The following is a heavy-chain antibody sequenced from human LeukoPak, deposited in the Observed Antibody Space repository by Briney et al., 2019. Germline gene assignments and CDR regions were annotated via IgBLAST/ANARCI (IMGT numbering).Heavy chain of an antibody. J-gene: IGHJ4*02. D-gene: IGHD4-23*01. CDR3: AGFYGGNRLGFDY. V-gene: IGHV3-7*01. CDR2: MNQDGSHK. CDR1: GFTFSSYW. Sequence: SGGSLRLSCAASGFTFSSYWISWVRQTPGKGLEWVANMNQDGSHKYYVDSVKGRFTISRDNAKNSLYLQMNSLRAEDTAIYYCAGFYGGNRLGFDYWGQGTLVTVAS.